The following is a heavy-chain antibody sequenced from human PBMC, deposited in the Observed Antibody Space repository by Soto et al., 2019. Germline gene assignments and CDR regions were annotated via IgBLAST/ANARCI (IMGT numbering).Heavy chain of an antibody. Sequence: SEALSLTWTGSGGSISRYYWSWIRQPPGKGLEWIGYIYYSGSTNYNPSLKSRVTISVDTSQNQFSLKLSSVTAADTAVYYCEGGGSSSCEAYRGQGTLVTVSS. CDR2: IYYSGST. D-gene: IGHD6-6*01. CDR3: EGGGSSSCEAY. J-gene: IGHJ1*01. V-gene: IGHV4-59*01. CDR1: GGSISRYY.